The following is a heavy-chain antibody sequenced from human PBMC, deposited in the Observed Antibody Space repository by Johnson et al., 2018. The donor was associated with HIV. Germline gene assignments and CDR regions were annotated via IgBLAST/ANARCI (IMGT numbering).Heavy chain of an antibody. Sequence: VQLVESGGGVVQPGRSLRLSCAASGFTFSSYAMHWVRQAPGKGLEWVPVISFDGSNKYNADSVKGRFIISRDNSQNTLYLQMNSLRAEDTAVYYCAKDKDAFDIWGQGTMVTVSS. CDR2: ISFDGSNK. J-gene: IGHJ3*02. CDR3: AKDKDAFDI. V-gene: IGHV3-30*04. CDR1: GFTFSSYA.